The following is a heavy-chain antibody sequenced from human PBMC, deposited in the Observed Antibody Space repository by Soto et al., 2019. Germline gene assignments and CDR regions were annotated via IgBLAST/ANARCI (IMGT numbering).Heavy chain of an antibody. J-gene: IGHJ5*02. V-gene: IGHV4-31*03. CDR2: IYVTWAV. CDR1: GAALNSGNYY. Sequence: SETLSLTCSVSGAALNSGNYYWSWIRQVPGKGLEWIGHIYVTWAVDYNPSLRDRITISQDTSERQFSLNLRLVTAADTAVYYCARLRIATNNYKWFDPWGQGTLVTVSS. CDR3: ARLRIATNNYKWFDP. D-gene: IGHD2-21*01.